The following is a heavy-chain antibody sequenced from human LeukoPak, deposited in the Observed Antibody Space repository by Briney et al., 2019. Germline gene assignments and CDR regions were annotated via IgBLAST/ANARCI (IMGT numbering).Heavy chain of an antibody. V-gene: IGHV4-38-2*02. D-gene: IGHD1-7*01. CDR2: IYHSGST. Sequence: SETLSLTCTVSGYSISSGYYWGWIRQPPGKGLEWIGSIYHSGSTYYNPSLKSRLTMSLDTSKNQFSLKLRSVTAADTAVYYCARLYGNYQNYFDYWGQGTLVTVSS. J-gene: IGHJ4*02. CDR3: ARLYGNYQNYFDY. CDR1: GYSISSGYY.